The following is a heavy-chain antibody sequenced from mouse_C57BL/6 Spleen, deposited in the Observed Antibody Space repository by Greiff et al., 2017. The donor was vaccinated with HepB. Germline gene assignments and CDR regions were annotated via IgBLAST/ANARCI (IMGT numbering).Heavy chain of an antibody. CDR2: INPNYGTT. V-gene: IGHV1-39*01. D-gene: IGHD1-1*01. Sequence: VHVKQSGPELVKPGASVKISCKASGYSFTDYNMNWVKQSNGKSLEWIGVINPNYGTTSYNQKFKGKATLTVDQSSSTAYMQLNSLTSEDSAVYYCAREGGSSYNFDYWGQGTTLTVSS. CDR1: GYSFTDYN. J-gene: IGHJ2*01. CDR3: AREGGSSYNFDY.